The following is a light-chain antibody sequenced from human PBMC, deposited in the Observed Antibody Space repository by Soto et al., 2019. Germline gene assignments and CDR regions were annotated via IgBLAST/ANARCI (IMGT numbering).Light chain of an antibody. V-gene: IGKV3D-15*01. CDR2: ASV. J-gene: IGKJ4*01. CDR1: QSDGSN. Sequence: PPSLGSLSLSPVERSTLSVKTSQSDGSNVVAWYQHRPGQAPRLLIYASVQRATGIPDRFSGSGSGTEFTLTISSLQSEDCALYYGQQYHGRPSTFGGGTKVDIK. CDR3: QQYHGRPST.